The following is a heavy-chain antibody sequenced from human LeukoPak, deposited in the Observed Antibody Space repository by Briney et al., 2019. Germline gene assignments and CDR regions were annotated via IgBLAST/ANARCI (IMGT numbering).Heavy chain of an antibody. Sequence: SVKVSCKASGYTFTSYYMHWVRQAPGQGLEWMGGIIPIFGTANYAQKFQGRVTITADESTSTAYMELSSLRSEDTAVYYCARAGYYYDSSGYYYSNWFDPWGQGTLVTVSS. V-gene: IGHV1-69*13. CDR3: ARAGYYYDSSGYYYSNWFDP. J-gene: IGHJ5*02. D-gene: IGHD3-22*01. CDR1: GYTFTSYY. CDR2: IIPIFGTA.